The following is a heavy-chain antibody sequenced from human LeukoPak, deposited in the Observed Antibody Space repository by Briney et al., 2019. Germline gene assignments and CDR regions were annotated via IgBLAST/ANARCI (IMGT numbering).Heavy chain of an antibody. J-gene: IGHJ4*02. CDR1: GYTFTNYD. CDR3: AREDYYDSGSSDY. CDR2: MNPNSGST. Sequence: ASVKVSCKASGYTFTNYDINWVRQATGQGLEWMGWMNPNSGSTAYAQKLQGRVTITRNTSISTAYMELSSLRSEDTAVYYCAREDYYDSGSSDYWGQGTLVTVSS. V-gene: IGHV1-8*03. D-gene: IGHD3-22*01.